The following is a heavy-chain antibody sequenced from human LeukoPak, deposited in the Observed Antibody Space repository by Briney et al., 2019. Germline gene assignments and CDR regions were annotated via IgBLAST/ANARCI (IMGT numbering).Heavy chain of an antibody. CDR3: ARENCSGGSCYSANYYYGMDV. J-gene: IGHJ6*02. CDR2: IIPIFGAG. D-gene: IGHD2-15*01. CDR1: GYTFTSYG. Sequence: SVKVSCKASGYTFTSYGISWVRQAPGQGLEWMGGIIPIFGAGNHAQKFQGRVTITADESTSTACMELSSLRSEDTAVYYCARENCSGGSCYSANYYYGMDVWGQGTTVTVSS. V-gene: IGHV1-69*13.